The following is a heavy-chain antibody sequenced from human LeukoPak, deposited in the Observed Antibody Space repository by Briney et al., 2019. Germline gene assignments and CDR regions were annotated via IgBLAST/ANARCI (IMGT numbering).Heavy chain of an antibody. V-gene: IGHV3-21*01. CDR2: ISSSSSYI. D-gene: IGHD3-22*01. CDR1: GFTFSSYS. Sequence: PGGSLRLSCAASGFTFSSYSMNWVRQAPGKGLEWVSSISSSSSYIYYADSVKGRFTISRDNAKNSLYLQMNSLRAEDTAVYYCARVGYYDSSGYLPHGFDYWGQGTLVTVSS. CDR3: ARVGYYDSSGYLPHGFDY. J-gene: IGHJ4*02.